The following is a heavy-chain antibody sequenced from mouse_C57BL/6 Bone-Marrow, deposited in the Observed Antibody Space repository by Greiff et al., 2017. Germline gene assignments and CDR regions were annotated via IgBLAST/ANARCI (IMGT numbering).Heavy chain of an antibody. J-gene: IGHJ2*01. CDR3: ARYYYGSYFDY. D-gene: IGHD1-1*01. CDR1: GYAFTNYL. CDR2: INPGSGGT. Sequence: VQLQQSGAELVRPGTSVKVSCKASGYAFTNYLIEWVKQRPGQGLEWIGVINPGSGGTNYNEKFKGKATLTADKSSSTAYMQLSSLTSEDSAVYFCARYYYGSYFDYWGQGTTLTVSP. V-gene: IGHV1-54*01.